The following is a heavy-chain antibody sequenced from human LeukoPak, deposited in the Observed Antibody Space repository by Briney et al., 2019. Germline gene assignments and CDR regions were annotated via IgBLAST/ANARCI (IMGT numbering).Heavy chain of an antibody. D-gene: IGHD2-15*01. V-gene: IGHV4-59*12. J-gene: IGHJ5*02. CDR2: IYYSGST. Sequence: SETLSLTCTVSGGSISSYYWSWIRQPPGKGLEWIGYIYYSGSTNYNPSLKSRVTISVDTSKNQFSLKLSSATAADTAVYYCASGLVVAATEWFDPWGQGTLVTVSS. CDR3: ASGLVVAATEWFDP. CDR1: GGSISSYY.